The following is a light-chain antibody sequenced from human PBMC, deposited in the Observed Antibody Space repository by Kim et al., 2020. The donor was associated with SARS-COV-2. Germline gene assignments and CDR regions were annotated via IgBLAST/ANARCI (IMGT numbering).Light chain of an antibody. CDR3: QTWDSRTVV. CDR2: RDT. CDR1: KLGDNF. V-gene: IGLV3-1*01. J-gene: IGLJ2*01. Sequence: SYELTQQPSVSVSPGQAASITCSGDKLGDNFASWYQQKPGQSPVLVIHRDTERPSEIPERFSGSNSGNTATLTISGTQTIDEAAYYCQTWDSRTVVFGGGTQLTVL.